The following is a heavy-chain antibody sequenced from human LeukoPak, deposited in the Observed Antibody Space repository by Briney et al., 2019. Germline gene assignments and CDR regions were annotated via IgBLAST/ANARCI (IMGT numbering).Heavy chain of an antibody. CDR1: GYTFTSYG. V-gene: IGHV1-18*01. CDR2: ISAYNGNT. D-gene: IGHD2-15*01. Sequence: ASVKVSCKASGYTFTSYGISWVRQAPGQGLEWMGWISAYNGNTNYAQKLQGRVTMTTDTSTSTAYMELRSLRSDDTAVYYCARDGASYCSGGSCYSDSYYYGMDVWGQGTKVTVSS. J-gene: IGHJ6*02. CDR3: ARDGASYCSGGSCYSDSYYYGMDV.